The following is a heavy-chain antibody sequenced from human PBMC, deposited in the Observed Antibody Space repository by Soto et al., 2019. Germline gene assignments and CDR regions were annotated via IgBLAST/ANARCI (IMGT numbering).Heavy chain of an antibody. D-gene: IGHD2-21*02. V-gene: IGHV4-31*03. Sequence: QVQLQESGPGLVKPSQTLSLTCTVSGGSISSGGYYWSWIRQHPGKGLEWIGYIYYSGSTYYNPSLKSRVTISVDTSKNQFSLKLSSVTAADTAVYYCAREHIVVVTAMEHNWFDPWGQGTLVTVSS. CDR1: GGSISSGGYY. J-gene: IGHJ5*02. CDR2: IYYSGST. CDR3: AREHIVVVTAMEHNWFDP.